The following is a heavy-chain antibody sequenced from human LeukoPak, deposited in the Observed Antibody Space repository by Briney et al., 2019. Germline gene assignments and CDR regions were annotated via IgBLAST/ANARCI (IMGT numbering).Heavy chain of an antibody. V-gene: IGHV4-61*08. Sequence: SETLSLTCTVSGGSVSSGGYYWSWIRQPPGKGLEWIGEINHSGSTNYNPSLKSRVTISVDTSENQFSLKLSSVTAADTAVYYCARGRSYDFWSGYQNWFDPWGQGTLVTVSS. J-gene: IGHJ5*02. CDR1: GGSVSSGGYY. CDR3: ARGRSYDFWSGYQNWFDP. D-gene: IGHD3-3*01. CDR2: INHSGST.